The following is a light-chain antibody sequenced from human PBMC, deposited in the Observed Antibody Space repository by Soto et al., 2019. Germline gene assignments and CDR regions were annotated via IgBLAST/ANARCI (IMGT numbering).Light chain of an antibody. V-gene: IGKV1-39*01. CDR1: QSISSY. CDR3: QQSDSTPYT. CDR2: AAS. J-gene: IGKJ2*01. Sequence: DIQMTQSPSSLSASVGDRVTITCRASQSISSYLNWYQQKPGKAPKLLIYAASSLQSGVPSMFSGGGSGTDFTLTISILQAEEFATYYCQQSDSTPYTFGQGTKLEIK.